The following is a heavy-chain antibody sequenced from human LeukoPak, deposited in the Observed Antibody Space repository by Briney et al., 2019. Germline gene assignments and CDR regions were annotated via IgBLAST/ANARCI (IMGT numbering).Heavy chain of an antibody. CDR2: ISYDGSNK. D-gene: IGHD6-19*01. V-gene: IGHV3-30*18. Sequence: GGSLRLSCAASGFTFSSYGMHWVRQAPGKGLEWVAVISYDGSNKYYADSVKGRFTISRDNSKNTLYLQMNSLRAEDTAVYYCAKLIGGWYGRNFDYWGQGTLVTVSS. CDR3: AKLIGGWYGRNFDY. J-gene: IGHJ4*02. CDR1: GFTFSSYG.